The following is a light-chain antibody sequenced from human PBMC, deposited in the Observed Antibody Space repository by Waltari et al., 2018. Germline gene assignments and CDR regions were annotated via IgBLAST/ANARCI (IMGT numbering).Light chain of an antibody. V-gene: IGLV4-69*01. CDR1: SGHSTNI. CDR3: QTGGHGTWV. CDR2: VKSDGSH. J-gene: IGLJ3*02. Sequence: QLVLTQSPSASASLGASVKLTCTLSSGHSTNIIAWLQQQPEKGPRFLMNVKSDGSHNKGVGIPDRFSGSSSGAERYLTISSLQSEDEADYYCQTGGHGTWVFGGGTRLTVI.